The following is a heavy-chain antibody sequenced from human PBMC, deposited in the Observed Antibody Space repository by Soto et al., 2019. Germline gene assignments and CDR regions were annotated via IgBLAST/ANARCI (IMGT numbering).Heavy chain of an antibody. J-gene: IGHJ4*02. D-gene: IGHD3-22*01. CDR2: ISGSGGST. V-gene: IGHV3-23*01. Sequence: GGSLRLSCAASGFTFSSYAMSWVRQAPGKGLEWVSAISGSGGSTYYADSVKGRFTISRDNSKNTLYLQMNSLRAEDTAVYYCAKDIITMIVVVPTIFDYWGQGTLVTVSS. CDR1: GFTFSSYA. CDR3: AKDIITMIVVVPTIFDY.